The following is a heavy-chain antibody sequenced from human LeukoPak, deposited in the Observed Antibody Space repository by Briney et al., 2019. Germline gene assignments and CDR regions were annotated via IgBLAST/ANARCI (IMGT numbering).Heavy chain of an antibody. CDR1: GGSISSYY. CDR3: ARGPRWGSYYYYMDV. V-gene: IGHV4-59*01. CDR2: IYYSGST. J-gene: IGHJ6*03. D-gene: IGHD3-16*01. Sequence: SETLSLTCTVSGGSISSYYWSWIRQPPGKGLEWIGYIYYSGSTNYNPSLKSRVTISVDTSKNQFSLKLNSVTAADTAVYYCARGPRWGSYYYYMDVWGKGTTVTVSS.